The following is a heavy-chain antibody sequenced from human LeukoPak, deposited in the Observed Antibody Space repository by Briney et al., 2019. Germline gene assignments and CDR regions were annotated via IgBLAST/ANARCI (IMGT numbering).Heavy chain of an antibody. CDR3: ARQVMRGYSHFQD. J-gene: IGHJ1*01. Sequence: TPGASLQISCQSSGSNFTNYWIGWVRQLPGKGLEWMGIVFPGDSDTRYSPSFQGQVTISADKSISTAYLQWSSLKASDTAMYYCARQVMRGYSHFQDWGQGTLVTVSS. CDR2: VFPGDSDT. CDR1: GSNFTNYW. D-gene: IGHD5-18*01. V-gene: IGHV5-51*01.